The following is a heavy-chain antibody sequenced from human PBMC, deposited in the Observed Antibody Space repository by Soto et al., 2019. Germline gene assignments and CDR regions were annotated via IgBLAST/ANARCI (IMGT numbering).Heavy chain of an antibody. CDR1: GFTFSSYG. CDR3: AKLDILTGPENYYYYYMDV. D-gene: IGHD3-9*01. Sequence: GGSLRLSCAASGFTFSSYGMHWVRQAPGKGLEWVAVISYDGSNKYYADSVKGRFTISRDNSKNTLYLQMNSLRAEDTAVYYCAKLDILTGPENYYYYYMDVWGKGTTVTVSS. V-gene: IGHV3-30*18. J-gene: IGHJ6*03. CDR2: ISYDGSNK.